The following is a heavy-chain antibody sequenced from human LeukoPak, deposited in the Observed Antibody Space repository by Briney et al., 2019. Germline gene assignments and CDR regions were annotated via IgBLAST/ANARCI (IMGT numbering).Heavy chain of an antibody. CDR2: IWYDGSNK. V-gene: IGHV3-33*06. CDR1: GFTFSSYG. D-gene: IGHD1-26*01. CDR3: AQDRLVWRSGSYFDY. J-gene: IGHJ4*02. Sequence: GGSLRLSCAASGFTFSSYGMHWVRQAPGKGLEWVAVIWYDGSNKYYADSVKGRFTISRDNSKNTLYLQMNSLRAEDTAVYYCAQDRLVWRSGSYFDYWGQGTLVTVSS.